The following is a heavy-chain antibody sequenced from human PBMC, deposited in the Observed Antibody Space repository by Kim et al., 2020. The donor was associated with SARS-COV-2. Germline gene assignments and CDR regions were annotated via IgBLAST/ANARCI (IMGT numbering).Heavy chain of an antibody. CDR1: GDSISTSTDY. J-gene: IGHJ4*02. V-gene: IGHV4-39*01. D-gene: IGHD6-19*01. CDR3: ARLIAVAGNPSLFEY. CDR2: IYYSGNT. Sequence: SETLSLTCTVSGDSISTSTDYWGWVRQPPGKGLEWIGTIYYSGNTYYNPSLKSRVTMSVDTSKNQFSLKMTSVTGTDTAVYHCARLIAVAGNPSLFEYWGRGTLGHRLL.